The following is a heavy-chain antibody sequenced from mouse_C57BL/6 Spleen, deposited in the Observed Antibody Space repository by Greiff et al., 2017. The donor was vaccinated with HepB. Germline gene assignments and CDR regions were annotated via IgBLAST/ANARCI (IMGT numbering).Heavy chain of an antibody. J-gene: IGHJ1*03. CDR3: TGGTGDWYFDV. CDR2: IRLKSDNYAT. D-gene: IGHD4-1*01. Sequence: EVKLEESGGGLVQPGGSMKLSCVASGFTSSNYWMNWVRQSPEKGLEWVAQIRLKSDNYATHYAESVKGRFTISRDDSKSSVYLQMNNLRAEDTGIYYCTGGTGDWYFDVWGTGTTVTVSS. V-gene: IGHV6-3*01. CDR1: GFTSSNYW.